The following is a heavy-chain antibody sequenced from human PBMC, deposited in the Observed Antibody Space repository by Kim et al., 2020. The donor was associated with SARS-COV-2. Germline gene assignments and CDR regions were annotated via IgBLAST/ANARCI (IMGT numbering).Heavy chain of an antibody. D-gene: IGHD3-9*01. V-gene: IGHV3-30*02. J-gene: IGHJ4*02. CDR3: AKRYGNSPFDA. CDR2: K. Sequence: KYCADSVKGRFTISRDNSRNTLYLQMDSLRAEDTAVYYCAKRYGNSPFDAWGQGTLVTVSS.